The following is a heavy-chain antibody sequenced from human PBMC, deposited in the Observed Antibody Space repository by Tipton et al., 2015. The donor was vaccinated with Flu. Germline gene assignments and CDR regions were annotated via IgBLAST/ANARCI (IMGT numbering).Heavy chain of an antibody. V-gene: IGHV3-48*03. D-gene: IGHD7-27*01. Sequence: SPRLSCAASGFTFSSYEMNWVRQAPGKGLEWVSYISSSGNTISYADSVRGRFTISRDNTKKSLSLQLNSLRAEDTAIYYCATLTGDDYWGQGILVTVSS. J-gene: IGHJ4*02. CDR3: ATLTGDDY. CDR2: ISSSGNTI. CDR1: GFTFSSYE.